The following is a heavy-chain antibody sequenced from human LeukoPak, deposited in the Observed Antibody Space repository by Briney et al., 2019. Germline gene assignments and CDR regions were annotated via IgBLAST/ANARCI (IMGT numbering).Heavy chain of an antibody. V-gene: IGHV4-59*01. CDR2: IYYSGST. CDR3: ARAPLGAWNPYGMDV. CDR1: GGSISSYY. J-gene: IGHJ6*02. D-gene: IGHD1-1*01. Sequence: PSETLSLTCTVSGGSISSYYWSWIRQPPGKGLEWIGYIYYSGSTNYNPSLKSRVTISVDTSKNQFSLKLSSVTAADTAVYYCARAPLGAWNPYGMDVWGQGTTVTVSS.